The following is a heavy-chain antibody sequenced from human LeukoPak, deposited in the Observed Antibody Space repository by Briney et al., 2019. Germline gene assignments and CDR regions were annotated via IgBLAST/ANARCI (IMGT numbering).Heavy chain of an antibody. J-gene: IGHJ6*03. CDR3: ARGAVAVPAASAYYYYYMDV. D-gene: IGHD2-2*01. CDR2: INHSGST. Sequence: PSETLSLTCTLSGGSISTYYWSWIRQPPGKGLEWIGEINHSGSTNYNPSLKSRVTISVDTSKNQFSLKLSSVTAADTAVYYCARGAVAVPAASAYYYYYMDVWGKGTTVTVSS. CDR1: GGSISTYY. V-gene: IGHV4-34*01.